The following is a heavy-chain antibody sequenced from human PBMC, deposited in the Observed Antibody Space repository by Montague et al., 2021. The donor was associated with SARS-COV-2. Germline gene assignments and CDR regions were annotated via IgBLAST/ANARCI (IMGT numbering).Heavy chain of an antibody. CDR2: INQSVGN. J-gene: IGHJ4*02. V-gene: IGHV4-34*01. D-gene: IGHD3-10*01. Sequence: SETLSLTCAVYGGSFSGYYWSWIRQPPEKGLEWNGKINQSVGNNKNPALKCRLIISVDTSKNQFSLKVSSVTAADTAVYYCARRWGSVWGVTVSADLDYWGQGIMVIVSS. CDR3: ARRWGSVWGVTVSADLDY. CDR1: GGSFSGYY.